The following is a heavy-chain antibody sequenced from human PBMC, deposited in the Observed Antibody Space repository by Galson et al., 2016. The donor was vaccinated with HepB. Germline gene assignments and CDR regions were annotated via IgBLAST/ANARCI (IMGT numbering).Heavy chain of an antibody. CDR3: ARGVAPWALGSLGFHMDV. CDR2: TYYRSKWYN. D-gene: IGHD1-26*01. V-gene: IGHV6-1*01. Sequence: CAISGDSVSTKSAAWNWIRQSPSRGLKWLGRTYYRSKWYNEYAVSVQSRITINPDTSKNQFSLQLNSVTLEDTAVYYCARGVAPWALGSLGFHMDVWGQGTTVTVSS. CDR1: GDSVSTKSAA. J-gene: IGHJ6*02.